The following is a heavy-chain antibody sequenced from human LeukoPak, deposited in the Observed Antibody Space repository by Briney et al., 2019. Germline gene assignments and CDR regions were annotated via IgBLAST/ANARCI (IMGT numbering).Heavy chain of an antibody. V-gene: IGHV3-11*06. CDR3: ARVASITMICDF. J-gene: IGHJ4*02. Sequence: PGGSLSLSCAASGFTFSDYYMSWIRQAPGKGLEWVSYISTSGRYTNYTDSVKGRFTISRDNAKNSLFLQMNSLRAEDTAVYYCARVASITMICDFWGQGTLVTVSS. D-gene: IGHD3-22*01. CDR2: ISTSGRYT. CDR1: GFTFSDYY.